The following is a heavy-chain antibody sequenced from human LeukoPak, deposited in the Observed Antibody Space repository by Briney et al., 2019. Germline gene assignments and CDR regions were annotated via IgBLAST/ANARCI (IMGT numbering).Heavy chain of an antibody. CDR1: GYTFTSYD. Sequence: ASVKVSCKAAGYTFTSYDINWVRQATGQGLEWMGWMNPNSGNTGYAQKFQGRVTITRNTSISTAYMELSSLRSEDTAVYYCAREVRGSYYDFWSGPNWFDPWGQGTLVTVSS. CDR3: AREVRGSYYDFWSGPNWFDP. D-gene: IGHD3-3*01. CDR2: MNPNSGNT. J-gene: IGHJ5*02. V-gene: IGHV1-8*03.